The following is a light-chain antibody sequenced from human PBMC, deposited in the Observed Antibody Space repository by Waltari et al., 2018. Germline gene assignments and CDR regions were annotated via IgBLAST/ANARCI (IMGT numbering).Light chain of an antibody. CDR3: QQYKSWPYT. Sequence: EIVMTQSPATLSVSPGERATLSCRASQSVSSNFAWYQHKPGQAPRLLMYGASTRATGIPARFSGSASGTEFTLTISSMQSEDFAVYYCQQYKSWPYTFGQGTKLEI. CDR1: QSVSSN. J-gene: IGKJ2*01. V-gene: IGKV3-15*01. CDR2: GAS.